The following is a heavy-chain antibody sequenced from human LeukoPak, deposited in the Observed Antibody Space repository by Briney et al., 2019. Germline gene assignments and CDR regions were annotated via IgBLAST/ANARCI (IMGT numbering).Heavy chain of an antibody. CDR3: ASPYSSSSGFDY. CDR2: INPNSGGT. CDR1: GYTFTGCY. J-gene: IGHJ4*02. D-gene: IGHD6-6*01. Sequence: GASVTVSCKASGYTFTGCYMHWVRQAPGQGLEWMGWINPNSGGTNYAQKFQGRVTMTRDTSISTAYMELSRLRSDDTAVYYCASPYSSSSGFDYWGQGTLVTVSS. V-gene: IGHV1-2*02.